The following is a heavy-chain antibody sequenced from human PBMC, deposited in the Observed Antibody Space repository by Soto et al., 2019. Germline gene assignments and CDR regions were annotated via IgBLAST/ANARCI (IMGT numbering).Heavy chain of an antibody. CDR2: IYYSGST. V-gene: IGHV4-59*03. Sequence: SETLSLTCTVSGGSISSYYWSWIRQPPGKGLEWIGYIYYSGSTNYNPSLKSRVTITKDTSKNQVVLTMTNVDPVDTATYYCAHRRAMGSNWNYGDFDYWGQGTVVTVSS. J-gene: IGHJ4*02. CDR3: AHRRAMGSNWNYGDFDY. D-gene: IGHD1-7*01. CDR1: GGSISSYY.